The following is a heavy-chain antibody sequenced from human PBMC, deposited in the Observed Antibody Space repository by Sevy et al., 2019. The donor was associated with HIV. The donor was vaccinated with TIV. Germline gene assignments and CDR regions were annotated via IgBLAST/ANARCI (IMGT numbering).Heavy chain of an antibody. CDR3: AKDRGSGSYSRGVYYYGMDV. CDR2: ISWNSGSI. D-gene: IGHD1-26*01. J-gene: IGHJ6*02. V-gene: IGHV3-9*01. CDR1: GFTFDDYG. Sequence: GGSLRLSCAASGFTFDDYGMHWVRQAPGKGLEWVSGISWNSGSIGYADSVKGRFTISRDNAKNSLYLQMNSLRAEDTALYYCAKDRGSGSYSRGVYYYGMDVWGQGTTVTVSS.